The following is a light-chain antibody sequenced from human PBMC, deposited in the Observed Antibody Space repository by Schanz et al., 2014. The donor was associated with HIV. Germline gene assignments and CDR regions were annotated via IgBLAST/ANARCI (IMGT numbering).Light chain of an antibody. CDR1: SSNFRSNA. V-gene: IGLV1-44*01. Sequence: QSVLTQPPSASGTPGQRVTISCSGSSSNFRSNAVNWYQQLPGTAPKLVIYNTFHRPSGVPDRFSGSKSGTSASLAISGLQSEDEADYYCATWVDSLNGWVFGGGTKLTV. CDR3: ATWVDSLNGWV. J-gene: IGLJ3*02. CDR2: NTF.